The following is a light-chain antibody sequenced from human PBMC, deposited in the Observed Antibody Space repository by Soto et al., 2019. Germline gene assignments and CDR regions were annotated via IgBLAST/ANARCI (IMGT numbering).Light chain of an antibody. CDR3: QQFYNPPMFT. V-gene: IGKV4-1*01. Sequence: SCWSSQAIFRDSSGRHLLAWYQQKPGQPPKILIYWASTRESGVPDRFSGSGSGTDFTLTISSLHAEDVAVYYFQQFYNPPMFTFRQGTKLEI. CDR1: QAIFRDSSGRHL. J-gene: IGKJ2*01. CDR2: WAS.